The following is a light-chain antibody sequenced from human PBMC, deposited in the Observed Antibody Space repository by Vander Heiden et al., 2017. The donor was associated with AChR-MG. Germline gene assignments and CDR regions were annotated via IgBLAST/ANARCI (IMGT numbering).Light chain of an antibody. Sequence: YGLIQPPPVPVAPGQTARIPCGGNNIGSKTVHWYQQKPGQAPVLVVSDDSDRPSGIPERFSGSNSGNTATLTISRVEAGDEADYYCQVWDRSRNHVVFGGGAKLTVL. V-gene: IGLV3-21*02. CDR2: DDS. CDR1: NIGSKT. CDR3: QVWDRSRNHVV. J-gene: IGLJ2*01.